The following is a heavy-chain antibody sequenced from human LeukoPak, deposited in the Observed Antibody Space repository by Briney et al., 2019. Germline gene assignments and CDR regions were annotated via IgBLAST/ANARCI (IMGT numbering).Heavy chain of an antibody. CDR1: GFTFSDYN. V-gene: IGHV3-21*01. D-gene: IGHD3-10*01. CDR3: VIGSGLFDY. J-gene: IGHJ4*02. CDR2: ISSGSSYI. Sequence: GGSLRLSCAASGFTFSDYNMNWVRQAPGKGLEWVSSISSGSSYIYDAYSVNGRFTISRDNTKYTLYPQMHSLRAEDTAAYYCVIGSGLFDYWGQGTLVTVSS.